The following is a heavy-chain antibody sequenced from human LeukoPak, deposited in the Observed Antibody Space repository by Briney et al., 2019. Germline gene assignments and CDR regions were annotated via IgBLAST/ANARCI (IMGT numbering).Heavy chain of an antibody. CDR3: AHTVTAAWAY. J-gene: IGHJ4*02. CDR1: GFSLSTSGVG. V-gene: IGHV2-5*01. D-gene: IGHD1-26*01. Sequence: SGPTLVKPTQTLTLTCTFSGFSLSTSGVGVXXXXXXXXXXXEWLALIYWNDDKRYSPSLKSRLTITKDTSKNQVVLTMTNMDPVDTATYYCAHTVTAAWAYWGQGTLVTVSS. CDR2: IYWNDDK.